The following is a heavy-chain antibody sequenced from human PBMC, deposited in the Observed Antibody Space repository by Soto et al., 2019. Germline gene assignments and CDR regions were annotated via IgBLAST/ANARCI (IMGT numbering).Heavy chain of an antibody. CDR2: ISSSSSYI. Sequence: GGSLRLSCAASGFIFGSYSMNWVRQAPGKGLEWVSSISSSSSYIYYADSVKGRFTISRDNAKNSLSLQMNSLRAEDTAVYYCARGLGFCTRTSCYRVRPGYWGQGTLVTVSS. CDR3: ARGLGFCTRTSCYRVRPGY. V-gene: IGHV3-21*01. J-gene: IGHJ4*02. D-gene: IGHD2-2*01. CDR1: GFIFGSYS.